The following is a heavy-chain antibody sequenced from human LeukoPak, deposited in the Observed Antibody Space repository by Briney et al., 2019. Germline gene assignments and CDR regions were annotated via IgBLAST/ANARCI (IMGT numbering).Heavy chain of an antibody. D-gene: IGHD3-10*01. J-gene: IGHJ4*02. CDR1: GGTFSSYA. CDR2: IIPIFGTA. V-gene: IGHV1-69*13. CDR3: ARSYYYGSGSYYPFNY. Sequence: SVKVSCKASGGTFSSYAISWVRQAPGQGLEWMGGIIPIFGTANYAQKFQGRVTITADESTSTAYMELSSLRSEDTAVYYCARSYYYGSGSYYPFNYWGQETLVTVSS.